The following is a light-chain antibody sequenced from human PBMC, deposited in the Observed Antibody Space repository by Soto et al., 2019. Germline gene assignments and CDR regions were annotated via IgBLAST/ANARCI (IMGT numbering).Light chain of an antibody. Sequence: DIQMTQSPSTLSASVGDRVTITCRASQSISTWLAWYQQKPGKAPKLLIYKASTIEGGVPSRFSGRGSETEVNITISSLHPDDFATYYCQQYNTYPLTFGGRTTVEIK. V-gene: IGKV1-5*03. J-gene: IGKJ4*01. CDR2: KAS. CDR3: QQYNTYPLT. CDR1: QSISTW.